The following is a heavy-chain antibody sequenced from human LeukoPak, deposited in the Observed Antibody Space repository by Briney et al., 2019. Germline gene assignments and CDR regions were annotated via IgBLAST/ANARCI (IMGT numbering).Heavy chain of an antibody. D-gene: IGHD3-22*01. J-gene: IGHJ4*02. CDR2: IDPNSGGT. CDR3: ARGTDYYDSSGYYTDY. Sequence: ASVKVSCKASGYTFTGYYMHWVRPAPGQGLEWMGWIDPNSGGTNYAQKFQGRVTMTRDTSISTAYMELSRQRSDDTAVYYCARGTDYYDSSGYYTDYWGQGTLVTVSS. CDR1: GYTFTGYY. V-gene: IGHV1-2*02.